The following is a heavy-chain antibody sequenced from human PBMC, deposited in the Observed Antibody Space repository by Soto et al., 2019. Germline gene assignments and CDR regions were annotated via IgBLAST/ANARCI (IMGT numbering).Heavy chain of an antibody. J-gene: IGHJ4*02. Sequence: GGSLRLSCAASGFTFSSYSMNWVRQAPGKGLEWVSYISSSSSTIYYADSVKGRFTISRDNAKNSLYLQMNSLRDEDTAVYYCARDRRAYSSSWYANHFDYWGQGTLVTVSS. V-gene: IGHV3-48*02. D-gene: IGHD6-13*01. CDR1: GFTFSSYS. CDR3: ARDRRAYSSSWYANHFDY. CDR2: ISSSSSTI.